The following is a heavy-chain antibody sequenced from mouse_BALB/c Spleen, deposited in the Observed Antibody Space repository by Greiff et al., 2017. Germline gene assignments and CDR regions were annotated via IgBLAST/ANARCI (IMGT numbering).Heavy chain of an antibody. CDR3: ARGDYCGSSFAY. Sequence: VQLLESGPGLVKPSHSLSLTCTVTGYSITSYYAWNWIRQLPGNKLEWLGDISYSGSTSYNPTLKSRISITPDTSKNQFYLQLNCVTSEDTATYYCARGDYCGSSFAYWGQGTLVTVSA. V-gene: IGHV3-2*02. J-gene: IGHJ3*01. D-gene: IGHD1-1*01. CDR1: GYSITSYYA. CDR2: ISYSGST.